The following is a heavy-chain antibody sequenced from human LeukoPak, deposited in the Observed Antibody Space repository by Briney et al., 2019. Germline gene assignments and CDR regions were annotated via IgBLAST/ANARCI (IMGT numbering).Heavy chain of an antibody. V-gene: IGHV1-18*01. J-gene: IGHJ4*02. D-gene: IGHD6-13*01. CDR1: GYTFTSYG. Sequence: ASVKVSCKAFGYTFTSYGISWVRQAPGQGLEWAGWISADNHYTNYAQKLQGRVTMTTDTSTSTAYMELRSLRSDDTAVYYCARDAAAAEGTVDYWGQGTLVTVSS. CDR2: ISADNHYT. CDR3: ARDAAAAEGTVDY.